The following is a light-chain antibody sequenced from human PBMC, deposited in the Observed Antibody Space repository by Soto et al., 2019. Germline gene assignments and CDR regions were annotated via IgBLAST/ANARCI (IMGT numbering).Light chain of an antibody. V-gene: IGKV1-39*01. CDR2: GAS. J-gene: IGKJ4*01. Sequence: DIQMTQSPSSLSASVGDRVTITCRASQSISTYLNWYQQKPGKAPKVLIYGASSLQSGVPSRFSGGGSGTDFTLSISSLQPEDFATYYCQQTYRVPLTFGGGTNVEIK. CDR1: QSISTY. CDR3: QQTYRVPLT.